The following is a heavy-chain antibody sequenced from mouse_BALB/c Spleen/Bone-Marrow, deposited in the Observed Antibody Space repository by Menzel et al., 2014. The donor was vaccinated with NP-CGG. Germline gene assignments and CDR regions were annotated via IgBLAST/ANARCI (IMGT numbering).Heavy chain of an antibody. CDR2: INYSGST. CDR3: VRESMDY. CDR1: GFSITSDYA. J-gene: IGHJ4*01. V-gene: IGHV3-2*02. Sequence: VQLKESGPGLVKPSQSLSLPCTVTGFSITSDYAWNWIRQFPGNKLEWMGYINYSGSTTYNPSLKSRISITRDTSKNRFFLQLNSVTTEDTATYYCVRESMDYWGQGTSVTVSS.